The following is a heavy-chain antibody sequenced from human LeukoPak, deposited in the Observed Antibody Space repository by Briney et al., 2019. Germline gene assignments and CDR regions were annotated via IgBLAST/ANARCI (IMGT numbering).Heavy chain of an antibody. J-gene: IGHJ4*02. V-gene: IGHV4-59*01. CDR1: SGSISTYS. D-gene: IGHD6-6*01. Sequence: SETLSLTCSVSSGSISTYSWSWIRQPPGKGLEWIGYIYYSGSTKYNPSLKSRVTISVDTSKNQFSLKLSSLTAADTAVYYCARSDYSSSPFDYWGQGTLGTVSS. CDR2: IYYSGST. CDR3: ARSDYSSSPFDY.